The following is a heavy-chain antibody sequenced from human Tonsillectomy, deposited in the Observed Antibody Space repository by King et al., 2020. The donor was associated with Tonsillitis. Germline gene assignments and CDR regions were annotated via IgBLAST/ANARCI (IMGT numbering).Heavy chain of an antibody. Sequence: QLQESGPGLVKPSETLSLTCTVSGGSISSHYWSWIRQPAGKGLEWIGLIYSSGSTSYNPSLKSRVTMSIDTSKNPFSLKLTAVTAADTAVYYCAREAGATRYFDYWGQGTLVTVSS. CDR1: GGSISSHY. D-gene: IGHD1-26*01. CDR2: IYSSGST. J-gene: IGHJ4*02. CDR3: AREAGATRYFDY. V-gene: IGHV4-4*07.